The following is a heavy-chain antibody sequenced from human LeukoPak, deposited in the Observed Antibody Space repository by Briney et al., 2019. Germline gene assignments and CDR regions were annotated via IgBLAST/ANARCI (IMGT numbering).Heavy chain of an antibody. Sequence: PSETLSLTCTVSGGSISSSSYYWGWIRQPPGKGLEWIGSIYYSGSTYYNPSLKSRVTISVDTSKNQFSLKLSSVTAADTAVYYCAREVRYYDSSGAPRRLFDYWGQGTLVTVSS. D-gene: IGHD3-22*01. CDR1: GGSISSSSYY. CDR2: IYYSGST. CDR3: AREVRYYDSSGAPRRLFDY. V-gene: IGHV4-39*07. J-gene: IGHJ4*02.